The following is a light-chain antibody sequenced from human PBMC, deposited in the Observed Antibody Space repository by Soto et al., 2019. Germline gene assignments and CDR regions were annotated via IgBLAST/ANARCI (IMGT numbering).Light chain of an antibody. CDR2: EGI. CDR1: SMDSGTYNL. Sequence: QSVVTQPASVSGSPVQSITISCTGTSMDSGTYNLVSWDQHYPGKAPKLMIYEGIKRPSGVSNRFSGSKSGNTAFLTISGLQAEDEADYYCCSYAGSGTENHVFASGTMVTV. CDR3: CSYAGSGTENHV. J-gene: IGLJ1*01. V-gene: IGLV2-23*01.